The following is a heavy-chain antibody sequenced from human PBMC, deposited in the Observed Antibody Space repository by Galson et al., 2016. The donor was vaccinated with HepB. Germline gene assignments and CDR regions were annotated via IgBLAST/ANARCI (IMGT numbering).Heavy chain of an antibody. V-gene: IGHV1-69*01. Sequence: SCKASGGIFNSYAMNWVRQGPGQGLEWMGGIIPIFGTPSYAQKFEGRLTVTADESTTTVYMELSGLRPEDTAVYYCARGRRGEYSSSSDYWGQGTLVIVSS. CDR3: ARGRRGEYSSSSDY. D-gene: IGHD6-6*01. J-gene: IGHJ4*02. CDR1: GGIFNSYA. CDR2: IIPIFGTP.